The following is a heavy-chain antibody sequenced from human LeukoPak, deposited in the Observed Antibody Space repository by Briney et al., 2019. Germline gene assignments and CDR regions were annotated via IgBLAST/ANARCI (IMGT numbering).Heavy chain of an antibody. V-gene: IGHV3-23*01. D-gene: IGHD2-2*01. CDR1: GFTFSSYA. J-gene: IGHJ4*02. CDR3: AKDCSSTSCSDY. CDR2: ISGSGGST. Sequence: QSGGSLRLSCAASGFTFSSYAMSWVRQAPGKGLEWVSAISGSGGSTYYADSVKGRFTISRDNSKSTLYLQMNSLRAEDTAVYYCAKDCSSTSCSDYWGQGTLVTVSS.